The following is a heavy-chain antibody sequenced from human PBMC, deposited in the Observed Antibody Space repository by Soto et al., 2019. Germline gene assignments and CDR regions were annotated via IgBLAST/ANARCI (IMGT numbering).Heavy chain of an antibody. CDR3: AKDIWSSSTFVVVRHPNWFDP. CDR1: GFTFSSYA. V-gene: IGHV3-23*01. CDR2: ISGSGGST. D-gene: IGHD6-13*01. J-gene: IGHJ5*02. Sequence: GGTLRLSCAASGFTFSSYAMSWVRQAPGKGLKWVSAISGSGGSTYYADSVKGRFTISRDNSKNTLYLQMNSLRAEDTAVYYCAKDIWSSSTFVVVRHPNWFDPWGQGTLVTVSS.